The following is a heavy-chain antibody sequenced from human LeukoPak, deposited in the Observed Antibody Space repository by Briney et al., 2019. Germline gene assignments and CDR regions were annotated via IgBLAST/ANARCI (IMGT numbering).Heavy chain of an antibody. D-gene: IGHD3-10*01. Sequence: PSETLSLTCTVSGGSISSYYWSWIRQPPGKGLEWIGYIYYSGSTNYNPSLKSRVTISVDTSKNQFSLKLGSATAADTAVYYCARAGQPPYYFDYWGQGTLVTVSS. CDR2: IYYSGST. CDR1: GGSISSYY. J-gene: IGHJ4*02. V-gene: IGHV4-59*01. CDR3: ARAGQPPYYFDY.